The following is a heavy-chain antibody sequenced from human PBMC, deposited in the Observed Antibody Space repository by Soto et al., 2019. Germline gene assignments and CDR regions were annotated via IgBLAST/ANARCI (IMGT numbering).Heavy chain of an antibody. CDR2: INPSGGST. CDR1: GYTFTSYY. V-gene: IGHV1-46*01. Sequence: QVQLVQSGAEVKKPGASVKVSCKASGYTFTSYYMHWVRQAPGQGLEWMGIINPSGGSTSSAQKFQGRVTMTRDPSTSTVYMELSSLRSEDTAVYYCASSGAKNRAYYYDSSGYYRLDYWGQGTLVTVSS. CDR3: ASSGAKNRAYYYDSSGYYRLDY. D-gene: IGHD3-22*01. J-gene: IGHJ4*02.